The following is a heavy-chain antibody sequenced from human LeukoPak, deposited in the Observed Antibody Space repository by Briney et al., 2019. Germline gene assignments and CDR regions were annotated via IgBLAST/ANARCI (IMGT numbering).Heavy chain of an antibody. Sequence: SETLSLTCTVSGGSISSYYRSWIRQPAGKGLEWIGRIYTSGSTNYNPSLKSRVTMSVDTSKNQFSLKLSSVTAADTAVYYCARGQGYDSSGYYWYYYYGMDVWGQGTTVTVSS. CDR2: IYTSGST. J-gene: IGHJ6*02. D-gene: IGHD3-22*01. V-gene: IGHV4-4*07. CDR3: ARGQGYDSSGYYWYYYYGMDV. CDR1: GGSISSYY.